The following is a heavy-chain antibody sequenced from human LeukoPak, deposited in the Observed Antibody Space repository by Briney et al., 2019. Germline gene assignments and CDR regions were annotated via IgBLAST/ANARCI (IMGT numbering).Heavy chain of an antibody. CDR2: IYYSGTT. Sequence: PSETLSLTCTVSGGSMNNYYWTWIRQPPGKRLEWVGYIYYSGTTNYNPSLKNRVTISIDRSKNQFSLKLNSVTAADTAMYYCAREVERGAGDPNWFDPWGQRILVTASS. CDR1: GGSMNNYY. J-gene: IGHJ5*02. CDR3: AREVERGAGDPNWFDP. D-gene: IGHD4-17*01. V-gene: IGHV4-59*01.